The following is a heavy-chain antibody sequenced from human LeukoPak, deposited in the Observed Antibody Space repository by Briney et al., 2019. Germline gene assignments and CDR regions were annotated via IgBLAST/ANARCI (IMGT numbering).Heavy chain of an antibody. CDR1: AVSISSSSHH. D-gene: IGHD5-12*01. V-gene: IGHV4-39*01. CDR3: VRHDGRGGATMGALDS. CDR2: IYYGRTT. J-gene: IGHJ4*02. Sequence: PSETLSLTCTVSAVSISSSSHHWGWIRQSPGKGLEWIGSIYYGRTTYYNPSLNSRVTISVVTSKNQFSLQLNSVTATDSAVYYCVRHDGRGGATMGALDSWGQGSLVTVSS.